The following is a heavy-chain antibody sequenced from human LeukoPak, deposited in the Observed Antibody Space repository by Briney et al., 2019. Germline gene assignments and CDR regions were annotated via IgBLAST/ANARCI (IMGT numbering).Heavy chain of an antibody. D-gene: IGHD6-19*01. J-gene: IGHJ4*02. V-gene: IGHV3-30*18. CDR3: AKEGSSGWYGDY. Sequence: GGSLRLSCAASGFTFGSYGMHWVHQAPGKGLEWVAAISYDGSTGHYADSVKGRFTISRDNSKNTVYLQMSRLRVEDTAVYYCAKEGSSGWYGDYWGQGTLVTVSS. CDR2: ISYDGSTG. CDR1: GFTFGSYG.